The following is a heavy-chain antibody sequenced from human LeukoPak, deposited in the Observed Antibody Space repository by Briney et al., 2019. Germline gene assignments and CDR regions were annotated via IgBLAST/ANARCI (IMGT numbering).Heavy chain of an antibody. CDR1: GFTFSRDG. Sequence: GGSLTLSCEASGFTFSRDGMNWLRQAPGKGLEWIAHFTGPSSSKKIYVADSVKGQFTISRDNVKGALYLQMSSLRAEDTAVYYCARVNSVSLSDYWGPGTLVTVSS. V-gene: IGHV3-48*01. J-gene: IGHJ4*01. D-gene: IGHD1-26*01. CDR3: ARVNSVSLSDY. CDR2: FTGPSSSKKI.